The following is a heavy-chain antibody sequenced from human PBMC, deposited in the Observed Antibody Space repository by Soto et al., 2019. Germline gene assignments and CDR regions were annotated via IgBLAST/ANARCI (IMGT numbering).Heavy chain of an antibody. J-gene: IGHJ4*02. D-gene: IGHD3-10*01. CDR1: GGSFSGYY. CDR2: INHSGST. CDR3: ARASGSYSALIDY. Sequence: QVQLQQWGAGLLKPSETLSLTCAVYGGSFSGYYWSWIRQPPGEGLEWIGEINHSGSTNYNPSLKSRVTISVDTSKNQFSLKLSSVTAADTAVYYCARASGSYSALIDYWGQGTLVTVSS. V-gene: IGHV4-34*01.